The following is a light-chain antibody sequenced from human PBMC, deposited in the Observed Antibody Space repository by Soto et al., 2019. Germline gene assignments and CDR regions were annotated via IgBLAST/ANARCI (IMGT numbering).Light chain of an antibody. J-gene: IGLJ1*01. CDR3: CSYAGSYSYV. CDR1: SSDVGGYNY. Sequence: QSVLTQPRSVSGSPGQSVAISCTVTSSDVGGYNYVSWYQQHPGKAPKLMIYDVTKRPSGVPDRFSASKSGNTASLTISGLQADDEVDYYCCSYAGSYSYVFGTGTKVTVL. V-gene: IGLV2-11*01. CDR2: DVT.